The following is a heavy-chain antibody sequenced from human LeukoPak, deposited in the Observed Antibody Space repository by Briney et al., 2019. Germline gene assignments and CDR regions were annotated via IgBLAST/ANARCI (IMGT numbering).Heavy chain of an antibody. CDR2: INHSGST. CDR1: GGSFRGYY. V-gene: IGHV4-34*01. Sequence: SETLSLTCAVYGGSFRGYYWSWIRKPPGKGLEWIGEINHSGSTNYNPSLKSRVTISVATSKNQFSLKLSSVTAADTAVYYCARKGYYYDSSGYYYWGQGTLVTVSS. D-gene: IGHD3-22*01. CDR3: ARKGYYYDSSGYYY. J-gene: IGHJ4*02.